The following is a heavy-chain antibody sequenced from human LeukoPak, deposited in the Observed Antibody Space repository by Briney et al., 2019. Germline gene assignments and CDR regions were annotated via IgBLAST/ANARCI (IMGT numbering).Heavy chain of an antibody. CDR2: IYSGGST. J-gene: IGHJ6*02. CDR3: ARAPYYYDSSGYLYYYGMDV. V-gene: IGHV3-53*01. Sequence: GGSLRLSCAASGFTVSSNYMSWVRQAPGKGLEWVSVIYSGGSTYYADSVKGRFTISRDNSKSTLYIKMNSLRAEDTAVYYCARAPYYYDSSGYLYYYGMDVWGQGTTVTVSS. CDR1: GFTVSSNY. D-gene: IGHD3-22*01.